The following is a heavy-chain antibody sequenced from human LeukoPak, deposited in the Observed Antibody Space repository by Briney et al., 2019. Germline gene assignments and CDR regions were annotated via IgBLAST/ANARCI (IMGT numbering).Heavy chain of an antibody. CDR3: ARSELDY. CDR1: GGSSPSSSYY. V-gene: IGHV4-39*01. CDR2: IYYSGST. D-gene: IGHD1-1*01. J-gene: IGHJ4*02. Sequence: PSETLSLTCTVSGGSSPSSSYYWGWIRQPPGKGLEWIGSIYYSGSTYYNPSLKSRVTISVDTSKNQFSLKLSSVTAADTAVYYCARSELDYWGQGTLVTVSS.